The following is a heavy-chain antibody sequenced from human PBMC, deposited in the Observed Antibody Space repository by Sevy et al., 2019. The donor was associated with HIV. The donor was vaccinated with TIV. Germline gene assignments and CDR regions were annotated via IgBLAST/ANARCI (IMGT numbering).Heavy chain of an antibody. Sequence: GGSLRLSCVASGFTFSSYAMNRVRQAPGKGLEWVSGLSGSGGSKKYEDSVKGRCTNSRDNSKNTLYLQMNSLRAEDTAVYYCAKDRVWELGDAFDIWGQGTMVTVSS. D-gene: IGHD1-26*01. CDR1: GFTFSSYA. CDR2: LSGSGGSK. CDR3: AKDRVWELGDAFDI. V-gene: IGHV3-23*01. J-gene: IGHJ3*02.